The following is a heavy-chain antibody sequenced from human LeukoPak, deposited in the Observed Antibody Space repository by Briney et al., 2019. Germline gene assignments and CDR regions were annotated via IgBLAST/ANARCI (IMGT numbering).Heavy chain of an antibody. V-gene: IGHV4-34*01. Sequence: PSETLSLTCAVYGGSFSGYYWSWIRQPPGKGLEWIGEINHSGSTNYNPSLKSRVTISVDTSKNQFSLKLSSVTAADTAVYYCASSLHCSSTSCNDYWGQGTLVTVSS. CDR3: ASSLHCSSTSCNDY. D-gene: IGHD2-2*01. CDR2: INHSGST. J-gene: IGHJ4*02. CDR1: GGSFSGYY.